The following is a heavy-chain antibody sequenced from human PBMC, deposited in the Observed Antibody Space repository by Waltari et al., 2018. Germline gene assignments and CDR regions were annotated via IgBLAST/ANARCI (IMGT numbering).Heavy chain of an antibody. CDR3: ARERHRLMEEGYLMALDP. CDR2: ISGNNGHT. V-gene: IGHV1-18*01. J-gene: IGHJ5*02. CDR1: GYPFSDYG. D-gene: IGHD3-3*01. Sequence: QVQLVQSGAEVKKPGASVTVSCKASGYPFSDYGLRRVRQAPGQGLEWMGWISGNNGHTNHAQKFQGRLIMTEDTSATTVYMELTYLTSDDTAVYYCARERHRLMEEGYLMALDPWGQGTLVTVSS.